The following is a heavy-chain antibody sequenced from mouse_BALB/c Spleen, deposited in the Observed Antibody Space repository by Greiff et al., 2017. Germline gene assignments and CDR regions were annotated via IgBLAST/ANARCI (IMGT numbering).Heavy chain of an antibody. CDR3: ARGPLGAMDY. CDR2: ISSGGST. CDR1: GFTFSSYA. V-gene: IGHV5-6-5*01. J-gene: IGHJ4*01. Sequence: VQLKESGGGLVKPGGSLKLSCAASGFTFSSYAMSWVRQTPEKRLEWVASISSGGSTYYPDSVKGRFTISRDNARNILYLQMSSLRSEDTAMYYCARGPLGAMDYWGQGTSVTVSS.